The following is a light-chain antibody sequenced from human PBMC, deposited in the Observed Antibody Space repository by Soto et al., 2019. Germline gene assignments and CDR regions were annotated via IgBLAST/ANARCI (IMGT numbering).Light chain of an antibody. J-gene: IGKJ1*01. CDR3: QQYSTYWT. CDR2: KAS. V-gene: IGKV1-5*03. Sequence: DIQMTQSPSTLSASVGDRVTITCRASQSISSWLAWYQQKPGKASRLLIYKASTLESGVPSRFSGSGSGTDFTLTISSLQPDDFATYYCQQYSTYWTFGQGTKVDIK. CDR1: QSISSW.